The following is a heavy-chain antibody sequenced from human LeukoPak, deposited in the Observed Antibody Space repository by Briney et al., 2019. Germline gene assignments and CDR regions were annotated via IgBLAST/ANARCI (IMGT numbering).Heavy chain of an antibody. CDR2: IYYSGST. CDR3: ARGGGDLVVGATHDFDY. J-gene: IGHJ4*02. V-gene: IGHV4-59*01. CDR1: GVSISSYY. D-gene: IGHD1-26*01. Sequence: IPSETLSLTCTVSGVSISSYYWSWIRQPPGKGLEWIGYIYYSGSTNYNPSLKSRVTISVDTSKNQFSLKLSSVTAADTAVYYCARGGGDLVVGATHDFDYWGQGTLVTVSS.